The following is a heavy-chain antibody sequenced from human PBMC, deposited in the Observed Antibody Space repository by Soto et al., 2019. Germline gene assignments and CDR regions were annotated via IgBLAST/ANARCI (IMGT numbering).Heavy chain of an antibody. V-gene: IGHV4-31*03. CDR3: ARDQGYCSGGSCYVGGAFDI. CDR2: IYYSGST. D-gene: IGHD2-15*01. J-gene: IGHJ3*02. Sequence: PSETLSLTCTVSGGSISSGGYYWSWIRQHPGKGLEWIGYIYYSGSTYYNPSLKSRVTISVDTSKNQFSLKLSSVTAADTAVYYCARDQGYCSGGSCYVGGAFDIWGQGTMVTVSS. CDR1: GGSISSGGYY.